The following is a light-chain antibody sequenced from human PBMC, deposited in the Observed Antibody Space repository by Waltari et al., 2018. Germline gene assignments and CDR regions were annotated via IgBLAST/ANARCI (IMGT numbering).Light chain of an antibody. V-gene: IGKV3-15*01. CDR3: QQYNNWPPWT. CDR1: QTISSN. CDR2: GAS. Sequence: ETVMTQSPATLSVPPGETAPLSCRASQTISSNLAWYQQKPGQAPRLLIHGASPRSIGIPDRFSGSGSGTQFTLTISSRQSEDFAVYYCQQYNNWPPWTFGQGTKVEIK. J-gene: IGKJ1*01.